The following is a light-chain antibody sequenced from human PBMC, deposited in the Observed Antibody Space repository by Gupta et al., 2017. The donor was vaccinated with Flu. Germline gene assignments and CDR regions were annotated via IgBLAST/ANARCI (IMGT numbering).Light chain of an antibody. CDR3: QQYYTTPRT. Sequence: DIVMSQSPDSLAVSLGERATINCKSSQSVLYSSNNQNYLAWYQQKPRQPPKLLIYGASTRESGVPDRFSGSGSGADFTLTISSMKAEDVAVYCCQQYYTTPRTFGQGTKVEIK. CDR2: GAS. CDR1: QSVLYSSNNQNY. J-gene: IGKJ1*01. V-gene: IGKV4-1*01.